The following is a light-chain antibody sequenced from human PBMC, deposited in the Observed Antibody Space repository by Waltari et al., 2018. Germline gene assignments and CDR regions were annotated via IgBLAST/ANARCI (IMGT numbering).Light chain of an antibody. Sequence: QSALTQPASVSGSPGQSITISCTGTSTDVGGYNYVSWYQQHPGKAPKLRIYNVNNRPSGISNRFSGSKSGNTASLTISGLQDEDEADYYCSSYSPSTTLGIFGGGTRLTVL. CDR2: NVN. J-gene: IGLJ2*01. CDR3: SSYSPSTTLGI. CDR1: STDVGGYNY. V-gene: IGLV2-14*03.